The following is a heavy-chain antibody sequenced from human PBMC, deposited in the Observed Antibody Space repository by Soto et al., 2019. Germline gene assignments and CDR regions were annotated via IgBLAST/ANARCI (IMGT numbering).Heavy chain of an antibody. V-gene: IGHV3-30*18. J-gene: IGHJ4*02. D-gene: IGHD1-7*01. Sequence: QVQLVESGGGVVQPGRSLRLSCAASGFTFSSYGMHWVRQAPGKGLEWVAVISYDGSNKYYADSVKGRFTISRDNSKNTLYLQMNSLRAEDTAVYYCAKDIITVTTGYWGQGTLVTVSS. CDR3: AKDIITVTTGY. CDR2: ISYDGSNK. CDR1: GFTFSSYG.